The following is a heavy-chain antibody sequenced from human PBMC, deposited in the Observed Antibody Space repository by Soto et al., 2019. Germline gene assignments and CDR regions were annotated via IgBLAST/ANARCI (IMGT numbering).Heavy chain of an antibody. D-gene: IGHD2-2*01. CDR1: GGTFSSYA. Sequence: QVQLVQSGAEVKKPGSSVKVSCKASGGTFSSYAISWVRQAPGQGLEWMGGIIPIFGTATYAQKFQGRVTITADDSTSTAYMELSSLRSEDTAVYYCARVRYCSSTSCYYWFDPWGQGTLVTVSS. V-gene: IGHV1-69*01. CDR2: IIPIFGTA. CDR3: ARVRYCSSTSCYYWFDP. J-gene: IGHJ5*02.